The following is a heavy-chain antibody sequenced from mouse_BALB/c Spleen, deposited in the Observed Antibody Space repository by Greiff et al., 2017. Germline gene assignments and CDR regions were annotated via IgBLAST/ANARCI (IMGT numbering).Heavy chain of an antibody. CDR1: GFNIKDYY. V-gene: IGHV14-4*02. CDR3: NAITTVNFDY. Sequence: EVQLQQSGAELVRSGASVKLSCTASGFNIKDYYMHWVKQRPEQGLEWIGWIDPENGDTEYAPKFQGKATMTADTSSNTAYLQLSSLTSEDTAVYYCNAITTVNFDYWGQGTTLTVSS. CDR2: IDPENGDT. J-gene: IGHJ2*01. D-gene: IGHD1-1*01.